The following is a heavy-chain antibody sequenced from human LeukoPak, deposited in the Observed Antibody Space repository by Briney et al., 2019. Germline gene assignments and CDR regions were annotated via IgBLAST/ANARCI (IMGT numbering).Heavy chain of an antibody. D-gene: IGHD2-15*01. V-gene: IGHV3-74*01. CDR1: EFTFSRYW. CDR3: ARDLAGSRDK. Sequence: PGESLSLSCVDSEFTFSRYWMHWVRQAPGEGLVWVPRINIDGSTTNYADSVKGRFTISRDNAKNTLYLQMNSLRVEDTAVYYCARDLAGSRDKWGQGTLVTVSS. J-gene: IGHJ4*02. CDR2: INIDGSTT.